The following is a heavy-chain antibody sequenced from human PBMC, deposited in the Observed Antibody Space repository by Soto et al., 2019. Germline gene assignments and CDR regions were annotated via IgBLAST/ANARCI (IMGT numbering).Heavy chain of an antibody. V-gene: IGHV1-69*02. D-gene: IGHD3-10*01. CDR2: INPILTMS. J-gene: IGHJ4*02. CDR1: GDAFSFYT. Sequence: QVQLVQSGAEVKKPGSSVRVSCKASGDAFSFYTINWVRQAPGLGLEWMGRINPILTMSNYAQKFQGRVTFTADKATGTAYMVLSSLRAEDTAMYFCATSYGSGYRAFDDWCPGALGTGSS. CDR3: ATSYGSGYRAFDD.